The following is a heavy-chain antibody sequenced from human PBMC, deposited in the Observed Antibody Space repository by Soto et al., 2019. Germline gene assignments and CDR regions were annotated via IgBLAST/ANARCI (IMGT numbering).Heavy chain of an antibody. CDR3: AKGPHIVVVTANIGY. Sequence: PGGSLRLSCAASGFTFSSYGMHWVRQAPGKGLGWVAVISYDGSNKYYADSVQGRFTISRDNSKNTLYLQMNSLRAEDTAVYYCAKGPHIVVVTANIGYWGQGTLVTVSS. D-gene: IGHD2-21*02. V-gene: IGHV3-30*18. CDR1: GFTFSSYG. J-gene: IGHJ4*02. CDR2: ISYDGSNK.